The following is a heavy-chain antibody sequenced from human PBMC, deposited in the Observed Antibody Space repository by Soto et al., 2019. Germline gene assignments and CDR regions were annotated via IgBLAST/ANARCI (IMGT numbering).Heavy chain of an antibody. CDR1: GYTFTGYY. D-gene: IGHD2-8*01. CDR3: ARDPHEGVYDY. CDR2: MRPNSGGA. Sequence: QVQLVQSGAEVKKPGASVKVSCKASGYTFTGYYLHWIRQAPGQGLEWMGWMRPNSGGANYAQKFQGRVSMTRATSISTFYMELSRLRSDDTAVYYCARDPHEGVYDYWGQGTLVTVSS. J-gene: IGHJ4*02. V-gene: IGHV1-2*02.